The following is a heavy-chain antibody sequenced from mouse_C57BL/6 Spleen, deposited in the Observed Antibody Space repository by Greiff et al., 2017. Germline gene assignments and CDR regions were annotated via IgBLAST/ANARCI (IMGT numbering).Heavy chain of an antibody. CDR3: ARVGGSSYRDVYY. CDR2: IDPSDSYT. D-gene: IGHD1-1*01. V-gene: IGHV1-69*01. Sequence: QVQLKQSGAELVMPGASVKLSCKASGYTFTSYWMHWVKQRPGQGLEWIGEIDPSDSYTNYNQKFKGKSTLTVDKSSSTAYMQLSSLTSEDSAVYYCARVGGSSYRDVYYWGQGATRTVSS. CDR1: GYTFTSYW. J-gene: IGHJ2*01.